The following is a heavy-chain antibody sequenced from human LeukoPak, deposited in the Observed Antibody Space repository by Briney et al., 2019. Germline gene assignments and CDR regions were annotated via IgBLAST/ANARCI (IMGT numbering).Heavy chain of an antibody. Sequence: AGGSLRLSCAASGVTCSSYAMSWVRQAPGKGLEWVSAISGSGGSTYYADSVKGRFTISRDNSKNTLYLQMNSLRAEDTAVYYCAGYYYDSSGYAFDIWGQGTMVTVSS. CDR2: ISGSGGST. V-gene: IGHV3-23*01. CDR3: AGYYYDSSGYAFDI. CDR1: GVTCSSYA. D-gene: IGHD3-22*01. J-gene: IGHJ3*02.